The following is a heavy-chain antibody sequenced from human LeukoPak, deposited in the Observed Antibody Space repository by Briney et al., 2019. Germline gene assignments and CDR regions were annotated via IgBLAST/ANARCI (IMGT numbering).Heavy chain of an antibody. D-gene: IGHD1-26*01. J-gene: IGHJ4*02. Sequence: KVSCKASEGTFSSYAISWVRQAPGQGLEWMGRIIPIFGIANYAQKFQGRVTITADKSTNTAYMELSSLRSEDTAVYYCASISGSLDYWGQGILVTVSS. CDR2: IIPIFGIA. V-gene: IGHV1-69*04. CDR1: EGTFSSYA. CDR3: ASISGSLDY.